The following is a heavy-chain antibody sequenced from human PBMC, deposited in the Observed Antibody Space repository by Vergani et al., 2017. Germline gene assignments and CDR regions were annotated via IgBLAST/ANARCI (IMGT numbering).Heavy chain of an antibody. CDR2: IYYSGST. CDR1: GGSISSYY. V-gene: IGHV4-59*01. CDR3: ARVTDYDILTGRRQYYFDY. D-gene: IGHD3-9*01. Sequence: QVQLQESGPGLVKPSETLSLTCTVSGGSISSYYWSWIRQPPGKGLEWIGYIYYSGSTNSNPSLKSRVTISVDTSKNQFSLKLSSVTAADTAGYYCARVTDYDILTGRRQYYFDYWGQGTLVTVSS. J-gene: IGHJ4*02.